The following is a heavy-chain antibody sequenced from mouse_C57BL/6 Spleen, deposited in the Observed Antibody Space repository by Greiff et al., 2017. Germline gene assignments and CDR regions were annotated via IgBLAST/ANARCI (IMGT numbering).Heavy chain of an antibody. D-gene: IGHD4-1*01. J-gene: IGHJ2*01. CDR3: ALTESYYFDY. CDR2: ISPGGGDT. Sequence: VQLQESGPELVKPGASVKISCKASGYAFSSSWMNWVKQRPGKGLEWIGRISPGGGDTNYNGKFKGKATLTADKSSSTAYMQLSSLTSEDSAVYFCALTESYYFDYWGQGTTLTVSS. CDR1: GYAFSSSW. V-gene: IGHV1-82*01.